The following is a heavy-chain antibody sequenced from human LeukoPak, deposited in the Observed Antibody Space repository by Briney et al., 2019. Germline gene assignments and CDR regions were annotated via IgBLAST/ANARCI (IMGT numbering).Heavy chain of an antibody. J-gene: IGHJ6*03. V-gene: IGHV3-9*01. CDR1: GFTFDDYA. CDR3: ARTTLYCSSTSCNSNYYYYMDV. CDR2: ISWNSGSI. D-gene: IGHD2-2*01. Sequence: PGGSLRLSCAASGFTFDDYAMHWVRQAPGKGLEWVSGISWNSGSIGYADSVKGRFTISRDNAKNSLYLQMNSLRAEDTALYYCARTTLYCSSTSCNSNYYYYMDVWGKGTTVTVSS.